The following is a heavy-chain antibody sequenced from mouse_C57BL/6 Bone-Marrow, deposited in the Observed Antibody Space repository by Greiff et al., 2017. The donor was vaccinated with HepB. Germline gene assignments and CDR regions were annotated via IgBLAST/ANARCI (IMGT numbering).Heavy chain of an antibody. CDR3: VRTAVYAMDY. CDR2: IRSKSSNYAT. V-gene: IGHV10-3*01. Sequence: EVQLMESGGGLVQPKGSLKLSCAASGFTFNTYAMHWVRQAPGKGLEWVARIRSKSSNYATYYADSVKDRFTISRDASQSMLYLQMNNLKTEDTAISSCVRTAVYAMDYWGQGTSVTVSS. J-gene: IGHJ4*01. CDR1: GFTFNTYA.